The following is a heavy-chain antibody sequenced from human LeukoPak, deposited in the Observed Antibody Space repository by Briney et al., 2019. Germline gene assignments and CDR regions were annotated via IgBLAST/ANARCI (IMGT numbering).Heavy chain of an antibody. Sequence: PGGSLRLSCAASGFTFSSYGMSWVRQAPGRGLEGVSTISGSGDNTYYADSVKGRFTISRDNSKSTLYLQTNSLRAEDTAVYFCARGEHYGDFFDYWGQGTLVTVSS. J-gene: IGHJ4*02. CDR3: ARGEHYGDFFDY. CDR2: ISGSGDNT. V-gene: IGHV3-23*01. CDR1: GFTFSSYG. D-gene: IGHD4-17*01.